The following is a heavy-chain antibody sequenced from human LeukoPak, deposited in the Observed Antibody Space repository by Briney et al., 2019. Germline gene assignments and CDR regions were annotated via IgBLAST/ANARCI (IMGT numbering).Heavy chain of an antibody. D-gene: IGHD1-26*01. Sequence: GGSLRLSCAASGFTFINYAMSWVRQAPGKGLEWVSTISGSGDSTYYADSVKGRFTISRDNSKNTLSLQMNSLRAEDTAVYYCAKGWEKVVASVFVDWGQGALVTVSS. CDR3: AKGWEKVVASVFVD. V-gene: IGHV3-23*01. J-gene: IGHJ4*02. CDR2: ISGSGDST. CDR1: GFTFINYA.